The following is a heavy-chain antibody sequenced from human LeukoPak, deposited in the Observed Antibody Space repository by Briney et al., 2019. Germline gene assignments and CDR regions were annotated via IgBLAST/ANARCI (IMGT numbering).Heavy chain of an antibody. Sequence: ASVKFSCKVSGYTLTELSMHWVRQAPGKGLEWMGGFDPEDGETIYAQKFQGRVTMTEDTSTDTAYMELSSLRSEDTAVYYCARCAEGAYSSGLDYWGQGTLVTVSS. CDR3: ARCAEGAYSSGLDY. CDR2: FDPEDGET. CDR1: GYTLTELS. D-gene: IGHD6-19*01. V-gene: IGHV1-24*01. J-gene: IGHJ4*02.